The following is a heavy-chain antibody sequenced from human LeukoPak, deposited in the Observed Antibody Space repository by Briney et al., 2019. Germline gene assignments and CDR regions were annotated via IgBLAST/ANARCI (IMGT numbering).Heavy chain of an antibody. Sequence: SETLSLTCAVSGGSISSSNWWSWVRQPPGKGLEWIGEIYHSGSTNYNPSLKSRVTISVDKSKNQFSLKLSSVTAADTAVYYCARDMVRGVFTFDIWGQGTMVTVSS. CDR2: IYHSGST. V-gene: IGHV4-4*02. D-gene: IGHD3-10*01. J-gene: IGHJ3*02. CDR3: ARDMVRGVFTFDI. CDR1: GGSISSSNW.